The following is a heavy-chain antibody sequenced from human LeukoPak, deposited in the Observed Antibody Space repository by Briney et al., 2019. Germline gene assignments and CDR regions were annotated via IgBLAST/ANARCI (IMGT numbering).Heavy chain of an antibody. V-gene: IGHV3-49*03. CDR2: IRSKAYGGTT. D-gene: IGHD6-13*01. J-gene: IGHJ4*02. CDR3: TRVIPAAGTFTPDY. Sequence: PGGSLRLSCTASGFTFGDYAMSWFRQAPGKGLEWVGFIRSKAYGGTTEYAASVKGRFTISRDDSKSIAYLQMNSLKTEDTAVYYCTRVIPAAGTFTPDYWGQGTLVTVSS. CDR1: GFTFGDYA.